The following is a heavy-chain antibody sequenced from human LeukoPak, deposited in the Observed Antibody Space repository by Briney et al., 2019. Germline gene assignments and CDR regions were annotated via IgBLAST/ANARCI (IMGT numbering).Heavy chain of an antibody. CDR2: FDPEDGET. Sequence: GASVKVSCKVSGYTLTELSMHWVRQAPGKGLEWMGGFDPEDGETIYAQKFRGRVTMTEDTSTDTAYMELSSLTSEDTAVYYCATRGNTIFGVVIIPLDTFDIWGQGTMVTVSS. CDR1: GYTLTELS. V-gene: IGHV1-24*01. J-gene: IGHJ3*02. D-gene: IGHD3-3*01. CDR3: ATRGNTIFGVVIIPLDTFDI.